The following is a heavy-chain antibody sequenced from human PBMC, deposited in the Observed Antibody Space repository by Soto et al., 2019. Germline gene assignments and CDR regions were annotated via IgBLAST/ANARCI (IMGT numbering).Heavy chain of an antibody. J-gene: IGHJ4*02. Sequence: QITLKESGPTLVKPTQTLTLTCTFSGFSLSTSGVGVGWIRQPPGKALEWLALIYWDDDKRYSPSLKSRLTITKETSKNQVVLTMTNLDPVDTATYYCAPRRVERYFDYWGQGTLVTVSS. CDR3: APRRVERYFDY. CDR2: IYWDDDK. CDR1: GFSLSTSGVG. D-gene: IGHD1-1*01. V-gene: IGHV2-5*02.